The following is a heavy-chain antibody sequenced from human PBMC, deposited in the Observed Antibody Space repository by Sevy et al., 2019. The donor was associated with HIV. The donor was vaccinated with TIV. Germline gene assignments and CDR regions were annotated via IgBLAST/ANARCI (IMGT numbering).Heavy chain of an antibody. CDR3: ARATGTEALDAFDI. Sequence: GGSLRLSCAASGFTFSDYSMNWVRQAPGKGLEWVSSISSSSYYIYCADSVKGRFTISRDNAKNSLYLQMNSLRAEDTAVYYCARATGTEALDAFDIWGQGTMVTVSS. CDR2: ISSSSYYI. V-gene: IGHV3-21*01. J-gene: IGHJ3*02. D-gene: IGHD1-1*01. CDR1: GFTFSDYS.